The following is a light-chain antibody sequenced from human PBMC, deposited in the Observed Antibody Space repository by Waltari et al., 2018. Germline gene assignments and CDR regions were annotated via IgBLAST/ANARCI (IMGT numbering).Light chain of an antibody. CDR1: HSISSH. CDR2: GAS. Sequence: EIVMTQSPATLSVSPGERATLSCRASHSISSHLAWYQQKPGQAPRLLIDGASTRATGIPARFSGSGSGTEFTLTISSLQSEDLAVYYCQQYNIWPPWTFGQGTKVEIK. V-gene: IGKV3-15*01. J-gene: IGKJ1*01. CDR3: QQYNIWPPWT.